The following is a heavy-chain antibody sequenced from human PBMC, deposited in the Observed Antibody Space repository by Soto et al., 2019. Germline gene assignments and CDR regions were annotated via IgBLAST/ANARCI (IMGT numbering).Heavy chain of an antibody. Sequence: PSETLSLTCTVSGGSISSYYWSWIRQPPGKGLEWIGYIYYSGSTNYNPSLKSRVTISVDTSKNQFSLKLSSVTAADTAVYYCARSATTVTTSRFDPWGQGTLVTVCS. CDR3: ARSATTVTTSRFDP. CDR1: GGSISSYY. CDR2: IYYSGST. J-gene: IGHJ5*02. D-gene: IGHD4-17*01. V-gene: IGHV4-59*01.